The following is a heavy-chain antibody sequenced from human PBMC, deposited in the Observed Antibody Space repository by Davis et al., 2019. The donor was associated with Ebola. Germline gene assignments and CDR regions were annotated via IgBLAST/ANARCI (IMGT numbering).Heavy chain of an antibody. CDR3: ARAGEYINSWYGWYFDL. CDR1: GFTFTRHA. CDR2: ISYDGFNK. V-gene: IGHV3-30*04. D-gene: IGHD6-13*01. Sequence: PWGSLRLSCAASGFTFTRHAMNCVRQAPAKGLEWVAVISYDGFNKYYADSVKGRFTISRDNSKNTLYLQFNSLRVEDTAVYYCARAGEYINSWYGWYFDLWGRGSLVTVSS. J-gene: IGHJ2*01.